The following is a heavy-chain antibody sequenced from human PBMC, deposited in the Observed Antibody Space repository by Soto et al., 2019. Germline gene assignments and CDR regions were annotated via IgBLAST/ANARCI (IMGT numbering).Heavy chain of an antibody. CDR3: AGAFGSVTTSAEYFQH. Sequence: SETLSLTCTVSGGSISSGGYYWSWIRQHPGKGLEWIGYIYYSGSTYYNPSLKSRVTISVDTSKNQFSLKLSSVTAADTAVYYCAGAFGSVTTSAEYFQHWGQGTLVTVSS. CDR2: IYYSGST. D-gene: IGHD4-17*01. V-gene: IGHV4-31*03. CDR1: GGSISSGGYY. J-gene: IGHJ1*01.